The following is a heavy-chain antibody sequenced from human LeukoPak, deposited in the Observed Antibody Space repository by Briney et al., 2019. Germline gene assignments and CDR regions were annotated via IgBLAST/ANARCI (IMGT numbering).Heavy chain of an antibody. CDR1: GGTFSSYA. CDR2: IIPIFGTA. CDR3: AREKGCSSTSCYDAFDI. J-gene: IGHJ3*02. D-gene: IGHD2-2*01. V-gene: IGHV1-69*06. Sequence: ASVKVSCKASGGTFSSYAISWVRQAPGQGLEWMGGIIPIFGTANYAQKFQGRVTITADKSTSTAYMELSSLRSEDTAVYYCAREKGCSSTSCYDAFDIWGQGTMVTVSS.